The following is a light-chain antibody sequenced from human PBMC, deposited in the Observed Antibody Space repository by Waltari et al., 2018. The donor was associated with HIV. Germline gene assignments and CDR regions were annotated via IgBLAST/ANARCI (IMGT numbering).Light chain of an antibody. CDR3: AAWDASLSVWV. V-gene: IGLV1-47*01. CDR1: SSNIGSNY. J-gene: IGLJ3*02. Sequence: HSVLTPPPSASGTPVQRVTISCSGSSSNIGSNYVYWYRQLPGTAPKLLIYRSNQRPSGVPDRFSGSKSGTSASLAISGLRSENEADYYCAAWDASLSVWVFGGGTKLTVL. CDR2: RSN.